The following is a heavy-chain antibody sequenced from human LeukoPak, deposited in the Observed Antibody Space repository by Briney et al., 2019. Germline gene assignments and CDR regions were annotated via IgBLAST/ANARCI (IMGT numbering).Heavy chain of an antibody. CDR1: GGSISSSGYS. Sequence: SQTLSLTCAVSGGSISSSGYSWSWIRQPPGKGLEWIGYIYHSGSTNYNPSLKSRVTISVDTPKNQFSLKLSSVTAADTAVYYCARGYCTNGVCYQLFDYWGQGTLVTVSS. CDR2: IYHSGST. V-gene: IGHV4-30-2*01. D-gene: IGHD2-8*01. J-gene: IGHJ4*02. CDR3: ARGYCTNGVCYQLFDY.